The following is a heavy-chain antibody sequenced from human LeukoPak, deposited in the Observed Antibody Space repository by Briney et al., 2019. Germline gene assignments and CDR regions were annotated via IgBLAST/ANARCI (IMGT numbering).Heavy chain of an antibody. Sequence: SGGSLRLSCAASGFTFSNYWIHWVRQAPGKGLVWVSRINSDGSSTSYADSVKGRFTISRDNAKNTLYLQMNSLRAEDTAVYYCAKPARIAVAAQDYWGQGTLVTVSS. CDR1: GFTFSNYW. J-gene: IGHJ4*02. CDR3: AKPARIAVAAQDY. CDR2: INSDGSST. D-gene: IGHD6-19*01. V-gene: IGHV3-74*01.